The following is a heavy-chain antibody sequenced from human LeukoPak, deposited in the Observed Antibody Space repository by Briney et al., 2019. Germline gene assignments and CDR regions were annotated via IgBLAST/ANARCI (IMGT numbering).Heavy chain of an antibody. D-gene: IGHD1-26*01. J-gene: IGHJ4*02. Sequence: GGSLRLSCAVSGFTFRTYWMHWARQVPGEGLVWVSRINEDGRITNYADSVRGRFTISRDNAKNTLYLQMNSLRAEDSAVYYCGRDLGGRSGYWGQGALVTVSS. CDR2: INEDGRIT. CDR1: GFTFRTYW. V-gene: IGHV3-74*01. CDR3: GRDLGGRSGY.